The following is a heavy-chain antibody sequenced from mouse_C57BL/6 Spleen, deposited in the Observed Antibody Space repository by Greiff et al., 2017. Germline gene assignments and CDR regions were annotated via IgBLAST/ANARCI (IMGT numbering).Heavy chain of an antibody. D-gene: IGHD1-1*01. CDR2: IDPETGGT. Sequence: VQLQQSGAELVRPGASVTLSCKASGYTFTDYEMHWVKQTPVHGLEWIGAIDPETGGTAYNQKFKGKAILTADKSSSTAYMELRSLTSDDSAVYYCTRRDYYGSSYGYWGQGTTLTVSS. CDR3: TRRDYYGSSYGY. CDR1: GYTFTDYE. J-gene: IGHJ2*01. V-gene: IGHV1-15*01.